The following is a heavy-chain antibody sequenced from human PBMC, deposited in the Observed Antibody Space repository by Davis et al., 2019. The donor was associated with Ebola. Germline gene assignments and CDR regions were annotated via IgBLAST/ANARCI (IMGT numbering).Heavy chain of an antibody. CDR1: GGSFSGYY. CDR3: ARGASRIQLWSHPFFDY. Sequence: GSLRLSCAVYGGSFSGYYWSWIRQPPGKGLEWIGSIYYSGSTYYNPSLKSRVTISVDTSKNQFSLKLSSVTAADTAVYYCARGASRIQLWSHPFFDYWGQGTLVTVSS. CDR2: IYYSGST. D-gene: IGHD5-18*01. J-gene: IGHJ4*02. V-gene: IGHV4-34*01.